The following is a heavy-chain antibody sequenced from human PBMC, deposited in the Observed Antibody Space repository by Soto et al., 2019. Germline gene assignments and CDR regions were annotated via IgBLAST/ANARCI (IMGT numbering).Heavy chain of an antibody. J-gene: IGHJ4*02. CDR2: ISYDGSNK. CDR1: GFTFSSYA. V-gene: IGHV3-30-3*01. Sequence: QVQLVESGGGVVQPGRSLRLSCAASGFTFSSYAMHWVRQAPGKGLEWVAVISYDGSNKYYADSVKGRFTISRDNSYNTLYLQTNSLRAEDTAVYYCARDGWNWNYALDYWGQGTLVTVSS. D-gene: IGHD1-7*01. CDR3: ARDGWNWNYALDY.